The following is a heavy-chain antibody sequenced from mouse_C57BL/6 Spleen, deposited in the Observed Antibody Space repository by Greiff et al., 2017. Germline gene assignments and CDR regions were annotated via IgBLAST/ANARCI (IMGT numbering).Heavy chain of an antibody. CDR2: IIPESGST. CDR3: SRSSDPYYFDY. Sequence: VQLLQSGAGLMKPGASVKLSCAATGYTFTGYWIEWVKQRPGHGLEWIGEIIPESGSTNYNETFKVKATFTADTSSNTAYMQLTSLTTEDSAIYHCSRSSDPYYFDYWGQGTTLTVSS. CDR1: GYTFTGYW. J-gene: IGHJ2*01. V-gene: IGHV1-9*01.